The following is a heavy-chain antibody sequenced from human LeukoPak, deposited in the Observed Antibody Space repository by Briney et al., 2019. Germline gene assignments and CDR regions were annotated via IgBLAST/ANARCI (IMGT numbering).Heavy chain of an antibody. CDR1: DVSLSTGYYY. Sequence: SETLSLTCTVSDVSLSTGYYYWTWIRQPPGKGLEWIGYVYYTGSTNFNPSLKSRVTMSLDTSRNQFSLKLTSLTAADTAVYYCARGAMATTPFFDYWGQGTLVTVSS. V-gene: IGHV4-61*01. J-gene: IGHJ4*02. CDR3: ARGAMATTPFFDY. CDR2: VYYTGST. D-gene: IGHD5-24*01.